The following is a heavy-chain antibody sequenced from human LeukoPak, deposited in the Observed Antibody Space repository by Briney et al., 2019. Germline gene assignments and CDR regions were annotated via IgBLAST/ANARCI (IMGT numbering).Heavy chain of an antibody. CDR1: GFTFDDYA. V-gene: IGHV3-9*01. J-gene: IGHJ4*02. CDR2: ISWNSGSI. D-gene: IGHD3-10*01. Sequence: GGSLRLSCAASGFTFDDYAMHWVRQAPGKGLEWVSGISWNSGSIGYADSVKGRFTISRDNAKNSLHLQMNSLRAEDTALYYCAKDSYGSGKYFDYWGQGTLVTVSS. CDR3: AKDSYGSGKYFDY.